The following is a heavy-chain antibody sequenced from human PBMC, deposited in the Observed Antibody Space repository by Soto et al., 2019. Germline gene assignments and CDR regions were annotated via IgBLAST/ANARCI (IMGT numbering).Heavy chain of an antibody. CDR3: ALKVVTYYDN. V-gene: IGHV1-46*01. D-gene: IGHD2-21*02. CDR1: GYSFTSTY. Sequence: QVQLVQSGAEVKKPGASVRISCRASGYSFTSTYVHWVRQAPGQGPEWMGIINPAGGTTYYAQKFXXRLTITSDTSTDTVFIDLNDLTSEDTAVYFCALKVVTYYDNWGQGTLLTVSS. J-gene: IGHJ4*02. CDR2: INPAGGTT.